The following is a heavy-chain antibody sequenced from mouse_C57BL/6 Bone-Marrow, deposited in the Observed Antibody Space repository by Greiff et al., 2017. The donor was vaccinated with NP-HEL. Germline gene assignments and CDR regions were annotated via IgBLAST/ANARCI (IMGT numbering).Heavy chain of an antibody. CDR1: GYTFTSYW. J-gene: IGHJ1*03. CDR2: IYPGSGST. D-gene: IGHD2-1*01. Sequence: QVQLQQPGAELVKPGASVKMSCKASGYTFTSYWITWVKQRPGQGLEWIGDIYPGSGSTNYNEKFKSKATLTVDTSSSTAYMQLSSLTSEYSAVYYCASLLYYGNYWYFDVWGTGTTVTVSS. CDR3: ASLLYYGNYWYFDV. V-gene: IGHV1-55*01.